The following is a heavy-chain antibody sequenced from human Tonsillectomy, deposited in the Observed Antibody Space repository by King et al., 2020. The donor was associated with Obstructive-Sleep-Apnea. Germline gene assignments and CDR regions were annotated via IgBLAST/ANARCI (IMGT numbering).Heavy chain of an antibody. Sequence: VQLVESGGDLVQPGGSLRLSCAASGFRFSSYAMSWVRQAPGKGLEWVSAITGGGAGTYYADSVRGRFTISRDNSKNTLFLQMNSPRAEDTAVYYCARDPDSTSGRYPNWFDSWGQGTLVTVSS. CDR2: ITGGGAGT. CDR1: GFRFSSYA. CDR3: ARDPDSTSGRYPNWFDS. V-gene: IGHV3-23*04. D-gene: IGHD3-10*01. J-gene: IGHJ5*01.